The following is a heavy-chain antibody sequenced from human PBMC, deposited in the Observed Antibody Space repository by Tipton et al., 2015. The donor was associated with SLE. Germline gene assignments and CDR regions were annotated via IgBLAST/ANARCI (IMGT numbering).Heavy chain of an antibody. CDR1: GGSISSHY. D-gene: IGHD3-22*01. CDR3: ARVGYYDSSGYSY. J-gene: IGHJ4*02. V-gene: IGHV4-59*08. Sequence: GLVKPSETLSLTCTVSGGSISSHYWSWIRQPPGKGLEWIGYIYYSGSTNYNPSLKSRVTISVDTSKNQFSLKLSSVTAADTAVYYCARVGYYDSSGYSYWGQGTLVTVSS. CDR2: IYYSGST.